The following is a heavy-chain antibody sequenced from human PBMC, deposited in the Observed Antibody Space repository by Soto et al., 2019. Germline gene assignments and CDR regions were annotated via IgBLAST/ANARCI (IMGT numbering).Heavy chain of an antibody. D-gene: IGHD3-16*01. V-gene: IGHV3-23*01. CDR2: ISATGGGT. Sequence: GGSLRLSCAASGFKFSNYAMSWVRQAPGKGLEWVSLISATGGGTYYADSVKGRFTISRDNSHNTLYLQVHSLTAEDTAVYYCATDRRAGGNSAFYFDFWGQGAQVTVSS. CDR1: GFKFSNYA. CDR3: ATDRRAGGNSAFYFDF. J-gene: IGHJ4*02.